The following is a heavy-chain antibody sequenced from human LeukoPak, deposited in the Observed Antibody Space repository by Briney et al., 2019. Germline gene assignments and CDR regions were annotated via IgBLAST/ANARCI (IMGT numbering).Heavy chain of an antibody. CDR2: ISSSSSYI. D-gene: IGHD3-9*01. CDR3: ARDYYDILTGYYQPLPTFDY. J-gene: IGHJ4*02. CDR1: GFTFSSYS. Sequence: PGGSLRLSCAASGFTFSSYSMNWVRQAPGKGLEWVSSISSSSSYIYYADSVKGRFTISRDNAKNSLYLQMNSLRAEDTAVYYCARDYYDILTGYYQPLPTFDYWGQGTLVTVSS. V-gene: IGHV3-21*01.